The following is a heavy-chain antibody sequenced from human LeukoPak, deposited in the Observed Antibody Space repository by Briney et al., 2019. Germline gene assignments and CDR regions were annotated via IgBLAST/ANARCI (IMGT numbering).Heavy chain of an antibody. D-gene: IGHD6-13*01. CDR2: IKQDGSEK. CDR1: GFTFSSYW. CDR3: ARDTGLHSSRQFDY. Sequence: GGSLRLSCAASGFTFSSYWMSWVRQAPGKGLEWVANIKQDGSEKYYVDSVKGRFTISRDNAKNSLYLQMNSLRAEDTAVYYCARDTGLHSSRQFDYWGQGTLVTVSS. V-gene: IGHV3-7*01. J-gene: IGHJ4*02.